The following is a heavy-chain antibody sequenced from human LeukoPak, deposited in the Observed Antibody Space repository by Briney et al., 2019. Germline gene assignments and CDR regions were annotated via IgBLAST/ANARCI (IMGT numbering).Heavy chain of an antibody. CDR3: ARDFTWNYGADAFDI. D-gene: IGHD1-7*01. Sequence: YPGGSLRLSCAASGFTFSSYAMSWVRQAPGKGLEWVSAISGSGGSTYYADSVKGRFTISRDNSKNTLYLQMNSLRAEDTAVYYCARDFTWNYGADAFDIWGQGTMVTVSS. V-gene: IGHV3-23*01. CDR2: ISGSGGST. CDR1: GFTFSSYA. J-gene: IGHJ3*02.